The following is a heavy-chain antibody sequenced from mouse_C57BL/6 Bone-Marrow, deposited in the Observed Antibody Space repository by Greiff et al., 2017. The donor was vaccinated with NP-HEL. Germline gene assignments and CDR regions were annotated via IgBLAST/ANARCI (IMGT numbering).Heavy chain of an antibody. CDR1: GYTFTSYW. D-gene: IGHD4-1*01. J-gene: IGHJ3*01. CDR2: INPSNGGT. Sequence: QVQLQQPGTELVKPGASVKLSCKASGYTFTSYWMHWVKQRPGQGLEWIGNINPSNGGTNYNEKFKSKATLTVDKSSSTAYMQLSSLTSEDAAVFYCARGTGTWPWFAYWGQGTLVTVSA. CDR3: ARGTGTWPWFAY. V-gene: IGHV1-53*01.